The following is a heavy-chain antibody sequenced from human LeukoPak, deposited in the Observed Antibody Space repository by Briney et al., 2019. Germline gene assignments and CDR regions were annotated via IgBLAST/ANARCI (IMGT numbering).Heavy chain of an antibody. CDR3: ARGNQITMVRGVGAEYFQH. CDR1: GGSFSGYY. Sequence: SETLSLTCAVYGGSFSGYYWSWIRQPPGTGLEWIGEINHSRSTNYNPSLKSRVTISVDTSKNQFSLKLSSVTAADTAVYYCARGNQITMVRGVGAEYFQHWGQGTLVTVSS. D-gene: IGHD3-10*01. J-gene: IGHJ1*01. CDR2: INHSRST. V-gene: IGHV4-34*01.